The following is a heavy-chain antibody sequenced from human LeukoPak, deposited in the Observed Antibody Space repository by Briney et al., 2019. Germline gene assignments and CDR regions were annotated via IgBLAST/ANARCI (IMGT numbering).Heavy chain of an antibody. J-gene: IGHJ4*02. CDR2: IYTSGST. CDR3: ARVGYCSSATCYAGAYFDS. V-gene: IGHV4-4*07. Sequence: SETLSLTCTVSGGSISSYYWSWIRQPAGKGLEWIGRIYTSGSTNYNSSLKSRVTMSVDTSKNQFSLKLSSVTAADTAVYYCARVGYCSSATCYAGAYFDSWGQGTLGTVS. CDR1: GGSISSYY. D-gene: IGHD2-2*01.